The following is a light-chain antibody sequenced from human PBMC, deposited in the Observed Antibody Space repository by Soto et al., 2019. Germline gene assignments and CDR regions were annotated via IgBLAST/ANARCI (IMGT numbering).Light chain of an antibody. V-gene: IGKV3-15*01. CDR3: QQYNDWPRT. J-gene: IGKJ1*01. CDR1: QSVSSN. Sequence: EIVVTQSPATPSVSPGERATLSCRASQSVSSNLAWYQQKPGQAPRLLIYGASTRATGVPARFSGSGSGTEFTLTISSLQSEDFAVYYCQQYNDWPRTFGQGTKV. CDR2: GAS.